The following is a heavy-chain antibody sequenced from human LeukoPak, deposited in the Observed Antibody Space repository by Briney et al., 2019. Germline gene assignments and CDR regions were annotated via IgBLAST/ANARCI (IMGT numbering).Heavy chain of an antibody. V-gene: IGHV3-48*01. CDR3: ARVKYSSSSYYFDY. CDR1: GFTISSYS. D-gene: IGHD6-6*01. Sequence: PGGSLRLSCAASGFTISSYSMNWVRQAPGKGLEWVSYISSSSSTIYYADSVKGRFTISRDNAKNTLYLQMNSLRAEDTAVYYCARVKYSSSSYYFDYWGQGTLVTVSS. CDR2: ISSSSSTI. J-gene: IGHJ4*02.